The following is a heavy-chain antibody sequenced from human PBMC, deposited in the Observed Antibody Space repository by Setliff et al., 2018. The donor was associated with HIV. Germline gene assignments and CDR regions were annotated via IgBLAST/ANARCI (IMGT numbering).Heavy chain of an antibody. CDR2: ISGSGITI. V-gene: IGHV3-11*01. D-gene: IGHD3-9*01. CDR1: GFTFSDYY. J-gene: IGHJ6*03. CDR3: ASPNRETAYDLLTPYYYYYYYMDV. Sequence: GGSLRLSCAASGFTFSDYYMSWIRQAPGKGLEWVSHISGSGITIFYADSVKGRFTISRDNAKNSLYLEMNSLRAEDTAVYYCASPNRETAYDLLTPYYYYYYYMDVWGKGTTVTVSS.